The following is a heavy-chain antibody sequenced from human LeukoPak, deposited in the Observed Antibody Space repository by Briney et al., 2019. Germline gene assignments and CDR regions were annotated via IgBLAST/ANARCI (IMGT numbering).Heavy chain of an antibody. CDR2: IYYSGST. D-gene: IGHD1-7*01. CDR1: GGSISSSSYY. V-gene: IGHV4-39*07. CDR3: ARDPELPLDYFDY. Sequence: SETLSLTCTVSGGSISSSSYYWGWIRQPPGKGLEWIGSIYYSGSTYYNPSLKSRVTISVDTSKNQFSLKLSSVTAADTAVYYCARDPELPLDYFDYWGQGTLVTVSS. J-gene: IGHJ4*02.